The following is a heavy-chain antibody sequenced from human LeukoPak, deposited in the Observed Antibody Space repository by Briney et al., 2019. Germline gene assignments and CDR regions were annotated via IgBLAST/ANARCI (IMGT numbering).Heavy chain of an antibody. D-gene: IGHD3-10*01. CDR2: ISAYNGNT. J-gene: IGHJ6*02. Sequence: ASVKVSCKASGYTFTSYGISWVRQAPGQGLEWMGWISAYNGNTNYAQKLQGRVTMTADTSTSTAYMELRSLRSDDTAVYYCARDPAWGVTIPLLTDPNYYYYYGMDVWGQGTTVTVSS. V-gene: IGHV1-18*01. CDR1: GYTFTSYG. CDR3: ARDPAWGVTIPLLTDPNYYYYYGMDV.